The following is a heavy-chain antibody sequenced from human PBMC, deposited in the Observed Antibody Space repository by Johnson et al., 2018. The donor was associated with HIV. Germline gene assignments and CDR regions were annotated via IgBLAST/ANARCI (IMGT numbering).Heavy chain of an antibody. V-gene: IGHV3-30-3*01. CDR1: GFTFISYA. CDR2: ISYDGSNK. CDR3: ARVQWLILDAFDI. J-gene: IGHJ3*02. Sequence: QVQLVESGGGVVQPGRSLRLSCAASGFTFISYAMHWVRQAPGRGLEWVAVISYDGSNKYYADSVKGRFTISRDNSKNTLYLQMNSLRAEDTAVYYCARVQWLILDAFDIGAKGQWSPSLQ. D-gene: IGHD6-19*01.